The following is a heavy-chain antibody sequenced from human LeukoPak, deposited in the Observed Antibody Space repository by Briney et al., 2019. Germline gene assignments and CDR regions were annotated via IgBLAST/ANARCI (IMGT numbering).Heavy chain of an antibody. CDR2: IYHSGST. Sequence: SGTLSLTCAVSGGSISSSNWWSWVRQPPGKGLEWIGEIYHSGSTNYNPSLKSRVTISVDKSKNQFSLKLSSVTAADTAVYYCARAKSVAGPPYYFDYWGQGTLVTVSS. CDR1: GGSISSSNW. CDR3: ARAKSVAGPPYYFDY. V-gene: IGHV4-4*02. D-gene: IGHD6-19*01. J-gene: IGHJ4*02.